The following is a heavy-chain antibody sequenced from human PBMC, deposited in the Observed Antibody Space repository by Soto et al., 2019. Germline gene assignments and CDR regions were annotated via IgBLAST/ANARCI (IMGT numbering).Heavy chain of an antibody. V-gene: IGHV3-21*01. CDR3: ARATRRSTLVRGVTTALDY. J-gene: IGHJ4*02. Sequence: GSLRLSCEASGFTFKIYDMNWVRQAPWKGLEWVSYISSTGSPMYYAESVKGRFTISRDNAKNSLFLQMNSLRGEDTAIYFCARATRRSTLVRGVTTALDYWGQGALVTVSS. CDR2: ISSTGSPM. CDR1: GFTFKIYD. D-gene: IGHD3-10*01.